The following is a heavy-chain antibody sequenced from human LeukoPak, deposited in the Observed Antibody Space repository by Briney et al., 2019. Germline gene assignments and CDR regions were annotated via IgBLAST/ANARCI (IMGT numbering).Heavy chain of an antibody. D-gene: IGHD2-8*01. CDR3: AKDLVCTNGVCWEAFDI. V-gene: IGHV3-30*02. CDR2: IRYDGSNK. CDR1: GFTFSSYG. Sequence: GGSLRLSCAASGFTFSSYGMHWVRQAPGKGPEWVAFIRYDGSNKYYADSVKGRFTTSRDNSKNTLYLQMNSLRAEDTAVYYCAKDLVCTNGVCWEAFDIWGQGTMVTVSS. J-gene: IGHJ3*02.